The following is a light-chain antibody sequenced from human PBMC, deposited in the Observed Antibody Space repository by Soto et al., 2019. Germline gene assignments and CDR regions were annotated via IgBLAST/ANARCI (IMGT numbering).Light chain of an antibody. CDR1: QSISSW. CDR3: QQYDM. J-gene: IGKJ1*01. V-gene: IGKV1-5*03. Sequence: DIQMTQSPSTLSATAGDRVTITCRASQSISSWLAWYQQKPGKAPKLLIYKASILESGVPSRFSGSGSGTEFTLTITSLQPEDFATYYCQQYDMFGPGTKVDIK. CDR2: KAS.